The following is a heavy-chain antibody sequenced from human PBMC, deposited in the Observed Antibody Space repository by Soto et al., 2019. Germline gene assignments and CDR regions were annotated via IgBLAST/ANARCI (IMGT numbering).Heavy chain of an antibody. CDR1: GFTFSSYG. CDR3: AIRDGYNFGAFDI. CDR2: IWYDGSNK. D-gene: IGHD5-12*01. V-gene: IGHV3-33*01. Sequence: PGGSLRLSCAASGFTFSSYGMHWVRQAPGKGLEWVAVIWYDGSNKYYADSVKGRFTISRDNSKNTLYLQMNSLRAEDTAVYYCAIRDGYNFGAFDIWGQGTMVT. J-gene: IGHJ3*02.